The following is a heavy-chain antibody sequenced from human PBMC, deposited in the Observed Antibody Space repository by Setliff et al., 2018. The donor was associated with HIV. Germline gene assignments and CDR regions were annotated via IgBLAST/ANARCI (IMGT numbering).Heavy chain of an antibody. CDR2: IHYSGTT. CDR3: GAGSNYDDSGYYSPYFDY. Sequence: SETLSLTCSISGGSISSSAYYWTWIRQHPGKGLEWIGQIHYSGTTYYNPSLKSQFVISRDAFKNEFSLKVNSVTAADTAVYYCGAGSNYDDSGYYSPYFDYWGQGALVTVSS. D-gene: IGHD3-3*01. J-gene: IGHJ4*02. V-gene: IGHV4-31*01. CDR1: GGSISSSAYY.